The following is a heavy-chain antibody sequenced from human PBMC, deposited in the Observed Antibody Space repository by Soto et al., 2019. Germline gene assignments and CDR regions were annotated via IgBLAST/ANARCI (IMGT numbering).Heavy chain of an antibody. Sequence: GGSLRLSCKGSGYSFTSYWIGWVRQMPGKGLEWMGIIYPGDSDTRYSPSFQGQVTISADKSISTAYLQWSSLKASDTAMYYCARHSRDGYNHLDYWGQGTLVTVSS. J-gene: IGHJ4*02. CDR3: ARHSRDGYNHLDY. CDR1: GYSFTSYW. D-gene: IGHD5-12*01. V-gene: IGHV5-51*01. CDR2: IYPGDSDT.